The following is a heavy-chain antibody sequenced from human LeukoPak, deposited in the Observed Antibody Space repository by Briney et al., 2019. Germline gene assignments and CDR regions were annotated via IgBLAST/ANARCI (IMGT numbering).Heavy chain of an antibody. V-gene: IGHV3-74*01. CDR2: INSDGTTT. D-gene: IGHD3-10*01. CDR3: ARSGITMVGGVSIGLLAFDI. J-gene: IGHJ3*02. Sequence: GGSLRLSCAPSGFTFSDYWMHWVSQAPGKGPGWVSCINSDGTTTTYADSVEGRFTISRDNAKNTLYVQMSSLRAEDTAVYYCARSGITMVGGVSIGLLAFDIWGQGTMVTVSS. CDR1: GFTFSDYW.